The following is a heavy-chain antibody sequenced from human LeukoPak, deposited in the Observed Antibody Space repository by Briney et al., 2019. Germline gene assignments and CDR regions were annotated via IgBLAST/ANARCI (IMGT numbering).Heavy chain of an antibody. CDR2: VNADESRA. CDR3: GSGITEEDSVAIEH. D-gene: IGHD1-14*01. Sequence: GGSLRLSCAVSGFTFSRHWMYWGRQAPGKGLVWVSRVNADESRAIIADSVKGGFTISRDNARDTVYLQMNSLSVEDTAVYFCGSGITEEDSVAIEHWGQGTLVTVSS. CDR1: GFTFSRHW. V-gene: IGHV3-74*01. J-gene: IGHJ1*01.